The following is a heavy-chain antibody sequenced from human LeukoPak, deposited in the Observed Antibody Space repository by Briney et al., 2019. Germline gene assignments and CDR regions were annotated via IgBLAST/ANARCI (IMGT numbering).Heavy chain of an antibody. CDR3: AREPAYYYDSSGYQLDY. CDR1: GFTFSSYA. Sequence: GRSLRLSCAASGFTFSSYAMHWVRQAPGKGLEWVAVISYDGSNKYYADSVKGRFTISRDNSKNTLYLQMNSLRAEDTAVYYCAREPAYYYDSSGYQLDYWGQGTLVTVSS. D-gene: IGHD3-22*01. J-gene: IGHJ4*02. CDR2: ISYDGSNK. V-gene: IGHV3-30*04.